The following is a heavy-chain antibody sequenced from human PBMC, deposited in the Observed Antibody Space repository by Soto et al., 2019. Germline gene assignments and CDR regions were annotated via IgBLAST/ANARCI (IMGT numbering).Heavy chain of an antibody. Sequence: SQTLSLTCAISGDSVSSNSAAWNWIRQSPSRGLEWLGRTYYRSKWYNDYAVSVKSRITINPGTSKNQFSLQLNSVTPEDTAVYYCAREGAAADLYYYYYGMDVWGQGTTVTVS. D-gene: IGHD6-13*01. V-gene: IGHV6-1*01. CDR2: TYYRSKWYN. J-gene: IGHJ6*02. CDR3: AREGAAADLYYYYYGMDV. CDR1: GDSVSSNSAA.